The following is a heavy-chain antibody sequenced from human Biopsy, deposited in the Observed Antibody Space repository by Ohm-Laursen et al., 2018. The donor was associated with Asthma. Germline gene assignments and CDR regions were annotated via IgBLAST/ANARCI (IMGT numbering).Heavy chain of an antibody. D-gene: IGHD2-2*01. J-gene: IGHJ5*02. Sequence: VTLSLTCAVSGGSFSGYYWSWIRQPPGKGLEWIGEINHSGSTNYNPSLKSRVTISVDTSKNQFSLKLSSVTAADTAVYYCARAGQCSSTSCYNPGWFDPWGQGTLVTVSS. CDR1: GGSFSGYY. CDR3: ARAGQCSSTSCYNPGWFDP. V-gene: IGHV4-34*01. CDR2: INHSGST.